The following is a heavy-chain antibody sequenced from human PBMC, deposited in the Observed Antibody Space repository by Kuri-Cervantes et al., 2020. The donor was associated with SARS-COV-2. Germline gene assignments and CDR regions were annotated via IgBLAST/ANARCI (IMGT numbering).Heavy chain of an antibody. V-gene: IGHV4-61*02. CDR3: ARPGTIGGRYYFDY. D-gene: IGHD6-19*01. CDR2: IYTSGST. Sequence: SETLSLTCTVSGGSISSGSYYWSWIRQPAGKGLEWIGRIYTSGSTNYNPSLKSRVTISVDTSKNQFSLKLTSVTAEDTAVYYCARPGTIGGRYYFDYWGQGTLVTVSS. J-gene: IGHJ4*02. CDR1: GGSISSGSYY.